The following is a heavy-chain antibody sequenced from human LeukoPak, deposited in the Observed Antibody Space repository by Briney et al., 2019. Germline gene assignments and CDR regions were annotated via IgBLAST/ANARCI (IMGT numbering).Heavy chain of an antibody. CDR2: IIPIFGTA. D-gene: IGHD3-10*01. CDR3: ARTQVDQWFGEQLYYYYMDV. J-gene: IGHJ6*03. Sequence: SVKASCKASGGTFSSYAISWVRQAPGQGLEWMGGIIPIFGTANYAQKFQGRVTITADESTSTAYMELSSLRSEDTAVYYRARTQVDQWFGEQLYYYYMDVWGKGTTVTVSS. CDR1: GGTFSSYA. V-gene: IGHV1-69*13.